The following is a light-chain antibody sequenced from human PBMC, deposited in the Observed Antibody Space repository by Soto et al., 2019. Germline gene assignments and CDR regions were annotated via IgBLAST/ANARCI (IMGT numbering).Light chain of an antibody. Sequence: DIHITPAPSTPSASVGDTVTVTLRASQSVSGWLAWYQQKPGEAPKLLIYDASALPRGVPSRFSGSGSGTEFTLTISSLQPDDFATYYCQQYNSYPWTFGQGTKVDIK. V-gene: IGKV1-5*01. CDR3: QQYNSYPWT. CDR1: QSVSGW. CDR2: DAS. J-gene: IGKJ1*01.